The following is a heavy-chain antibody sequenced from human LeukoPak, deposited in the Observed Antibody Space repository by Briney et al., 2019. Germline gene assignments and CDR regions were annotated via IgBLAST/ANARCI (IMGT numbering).Heavy chain of an antibody. J-gene: IGHJ4*02. CDR2: ISYDGSNK. CDR1: GFTFSSYY. D-gene: IGHD3-22*01. V-gene: IGHV3-30*04. CDR3: ARGANYYDSSGYSYNFDY. Sequence: GGSLTLPCTASGFTFSSYYMHWVRQAPGKGLEWVADISYDGSNKYYADSVKGRFTISRDNSKNTLYLQMNSLRAEDTAVYYCARGANYYDSSGYSYNFDYWGQGTLVTVSS.